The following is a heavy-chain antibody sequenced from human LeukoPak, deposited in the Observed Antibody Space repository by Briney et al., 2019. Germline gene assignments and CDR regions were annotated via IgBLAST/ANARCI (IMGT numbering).Heavy chain of an antibody. Sequence: PGGSLRLSCAASGFTVSNNYMSWVRQAPGKGLEWVSITYNDGNTNYAVSVKGRFTISRDTSQNTLSLQMNSLRAEDTAVYYCVRKNQDFNAAFDIWGQGTVVTVSS. CDR2: TYNDGNT. CDR3: VRKNQDFNAAFDI. D-gene: IGHD1-14*01. J-gene: IGHJ3*02. CDR1: GFTVSNNY. V-gene: IGHV3-53*01.